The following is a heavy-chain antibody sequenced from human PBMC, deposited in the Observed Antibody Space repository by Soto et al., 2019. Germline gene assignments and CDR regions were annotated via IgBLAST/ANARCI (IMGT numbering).Heavy chain of an antibody. CDR2: INAGNGNT. CDR1: GYTFTGYA. D-gene: IGHD6-19*01. J-gene: IGHJ4*02. CDR3: ARAVAVAADFDY. V-gene: IGHV1-3*01. Sequence: ASVKVSCKASGYTFTGYAMHWVRQAPGQRLEWMGWINAGNGNTKYSQKFQGRVTITRDASASTAYMELSSLRSEDTAVYYCARAVAVAADFDYWGQGTLVTVS.